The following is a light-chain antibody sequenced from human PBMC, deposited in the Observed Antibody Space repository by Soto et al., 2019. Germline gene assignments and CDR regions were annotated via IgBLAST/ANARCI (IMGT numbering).Light chain of an antibody. CDR2: GAS. J-gene: IGKJ1*01. CDR1: QSISNN. V-gene: IGKV3-15*01. Sequence: IVITQSQATLSVSPLTRSSLSCRASQSISNNLAWYQQQPGQTPRLLIYGASTTATGIPARFSGSGSGTDFTLTISRLEPEDFAVYYCQHRETFGQGTKVDIK. CDR3: QHRET.